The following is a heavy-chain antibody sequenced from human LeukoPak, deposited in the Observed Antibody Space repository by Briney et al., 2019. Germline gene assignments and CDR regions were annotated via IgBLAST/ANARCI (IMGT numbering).Heavy chain of an antibody. CDR2: ISSSSSTI. CDR1: GFTFSSYS. J-gene: IGHJ5*02. D-gene: IGHD3-10*01. CDR3: ARDLRTMVRAPRNS. V-gene: IGHV3-48*01. Sequence: GGSLRLSCAASGFTFSSYSMNWVRQAPGKGLEWVSYISSSSSTIYYADSVKGRFTISRDNAKNSLYLQMNSLRAEDTAVYYCARDLRTMVRAPRNSWGQGTLVTVSS.